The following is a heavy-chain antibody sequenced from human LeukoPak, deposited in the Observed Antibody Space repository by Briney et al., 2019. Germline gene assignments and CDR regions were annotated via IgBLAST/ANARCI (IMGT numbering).Heavy chain of an antibody. Sequence: GGSLRLSCAVSGFTFGDYAMHWVRQAPGKGLEWVSGISWNSGSIVYADSVKGRFTISRDNARNSLLLEMTSLRPEDTALYYCVKANGYDIPYYFMDVWGKGTTVTVSS. J-gene: IGHJ6*03. CDR3: VKANGYDIPYYFMDV. CDR1: GFTFGDYA. D-gene: IGHD2-2*01. CDR2: ISWNSGSI. V-gene: IGHV3-9*01.